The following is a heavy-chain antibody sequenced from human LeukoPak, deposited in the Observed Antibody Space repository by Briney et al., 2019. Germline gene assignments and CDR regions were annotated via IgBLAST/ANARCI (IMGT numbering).Heavy chain of an antibody. J-gene: IGHJ4*02. Sequence: GESLKISCKGSGYSFKSYYIAWVRPMPGKGLEWMGIISPGDTDIRYSPSFQGQVTISADTSINTAYLQWPSLKASDTAMYYCARHHRVYGVLPDYWGQGTLVTVSS. CDR3: ARHHRVYGVLPDY. V-gene: IGHV5-51*01. CDR1: GYSFKSYY. D-gene: IGHD3-10*01. CDR2: ISPGDTDI.